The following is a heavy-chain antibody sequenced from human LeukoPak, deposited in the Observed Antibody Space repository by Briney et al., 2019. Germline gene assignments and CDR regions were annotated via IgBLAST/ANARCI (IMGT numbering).Heavy chain of an antibody. Sequence: PSETLSLTCTVSGGSISSSSYYWGWIRQPPGKGLEWIGSIYYSGSTYYNPSLKSRVTMSVDTSKNQFSLKLSSVTAADTAVYYCARGGIARLKYYFDYWGQGTLVTVSS. CDR1: GGSISSSSYY. CDR3: ARGGIARLKYYFDY. D-gene: IGHD6-13*01. CDR2: IYYSGST. V-gene: IGHV4-39*07. J-gene: IGHJ4*02.